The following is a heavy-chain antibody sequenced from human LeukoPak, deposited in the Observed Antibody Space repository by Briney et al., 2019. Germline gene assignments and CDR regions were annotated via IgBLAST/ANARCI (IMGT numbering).Heavy chain of an antibody. CDR3: ARDLRQLVAGDAFDI. V-gene: IGHV3-21*01. Sequence: GGSLRLSCAASGFTFSSYSMNWVRQAPGKGLEWVSSISSSSSYIYYADSVKGRFTISRDNAKNSLYLQMNSLRAEDTAVYYCARDLRQLVAGDAFDIWGQGTMVTVSS. CDR1: GFTFSSYS. J-gene: IGHJ3*02. D-gene: IGHD6-6*01. CDR2: ISSSSSYI.